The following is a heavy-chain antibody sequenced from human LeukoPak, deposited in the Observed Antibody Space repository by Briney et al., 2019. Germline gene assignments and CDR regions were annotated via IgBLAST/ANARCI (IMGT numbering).Heavy chain of an antibody. CDR2: IYYSGST. V-gene: IGHV4-59*01. D-gene: IGHD6-19*01. CDR3: ARVGGWSTFDY. Sequence: PSETLSLTCTVSGGSISSYYWSWIRQPPGKGLEWIGYIYYSGSTNYNPSLKSRVTISVDTSKNQFSLKLSSVTAAGTAVYYCARVGGWSTFDYWGQGTLVTVSS. J-gene: IGHJ4*02. CDR1: GGSISSYY.